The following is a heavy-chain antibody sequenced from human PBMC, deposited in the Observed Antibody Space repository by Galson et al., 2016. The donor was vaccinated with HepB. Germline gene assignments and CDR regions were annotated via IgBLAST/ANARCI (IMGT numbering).Heavy chain of an antibody. CDR1: GFSFSNYV. Sequence: SLRLSCAASGFSFSNYVMHWVRQAPGKGLEWVAVIWFDGSNEYYADSVKGRFTISRDNSKNTLYLQLNGLRAEDTAVYYCAKDPQYTTSSRGAFDIWGQGTMVTVSS. CDR3: AKDPQYTTSSRGAFDI. CDR2: IWFDGSNE. V-gene: IGHV3-33*06. J-gene: IGHJ3*02. D-gene: IGHD6-6*01.